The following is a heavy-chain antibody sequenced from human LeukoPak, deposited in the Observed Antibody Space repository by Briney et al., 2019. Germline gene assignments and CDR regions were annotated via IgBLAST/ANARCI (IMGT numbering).Heavy chain of an antibody. CDR3: TTNPYSSSWLAGAFAI. CDR1: GFTFSNAW. V-gene: IGHV3-15*01. Sequence: GGSLRLSCAVSGFTFSNAWMTWVRQIPGKGLEWVGRIRRKTDGGTTDYATPVKGRFTISRDDSKNTLYLQMNSLKTEDTAVYYCTTNPYSSSWLAGAFAIWGQGTMVTVSS. CDR2: IRRKTDGGTT. J-gene: IGHJ3*02. D-gene: IGHD6-13*01.